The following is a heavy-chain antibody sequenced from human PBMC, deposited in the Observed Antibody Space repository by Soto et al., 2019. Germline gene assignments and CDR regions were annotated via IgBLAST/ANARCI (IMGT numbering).Heavy chain of an antibody. V-gene: IGHV3-23*01. CDR3: AKDRRSVADYYLDY. D-gene: IGHD6-19*01. Sequence: GGSLRLSCAASGFTFNSYAMSWVRQAPGKGLEWVSAISGFGDTTYYADSVKGRFTISRDNSKNTLYLQMNSLRAEDTAVYYCAKDRRSVADYYLDYWGQGTLVTVSS. J-gene: IGHJ4*02. CDR1: GFTFNSYA. CDR2: ISGFGDTT.